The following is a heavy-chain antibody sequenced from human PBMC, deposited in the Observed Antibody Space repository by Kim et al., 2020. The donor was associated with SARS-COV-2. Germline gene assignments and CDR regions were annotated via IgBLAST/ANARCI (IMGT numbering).Heavy chain of an antibody. CDR3: AKNYGASVSYDF. V-gene: IGHV3-23*01. CDR1: GFIFSSSA. Sequence: GSLRLSCEASGFIFSSSAMTWVRQAPGKGLEWVSAISPASNTVYYADAVKGRFTTSRDNPKSTVFLHMNSLRAEDTAIYYCAKNYGASVSYDFWGQGTLVTVSS. D-gene: IGHD4-17*01. CDR2: ISPASNTV. J-gene: IGHJ4*02.